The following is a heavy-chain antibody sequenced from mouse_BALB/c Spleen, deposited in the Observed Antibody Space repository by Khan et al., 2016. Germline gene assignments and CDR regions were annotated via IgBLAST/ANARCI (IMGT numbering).Heavy chain of an antibody. J-gene: IGHJ2*01. Sequence: EVQLVESGPDLVKPSQPLSLTCTVTGYSITSHYSWHWIRHFPGNKLEWMGNINYSGSTNYNPSLKSRISITRDTSKNQFFLQLNSVTTEDTATXYCATSSSGYWYYFDYWGQGTALTVSS. V-gene: IGHV3-1*02. D-gene: IGHD3-1*01. CDR1: GYSITSHYS. CDR3: ATSSSGYWYYFDY. CDR2: INYSGST.